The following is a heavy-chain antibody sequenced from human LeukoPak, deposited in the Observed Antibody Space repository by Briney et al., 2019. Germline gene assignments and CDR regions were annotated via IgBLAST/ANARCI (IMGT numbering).Heavy chain of an antibody. CDR1: GFTLSSYA. D-gene: IGHD6-19*01. V-gene: IGHV3-48*03. CDR2: ISSSGSTI. J-gene: IGHJ6*03. Sequence: PGGSLRLSCVASGFTLSSYAVNWVRQAPGKGLEWVSYISSSGSTIYYADSVKGRFTISRDNAKNSLYLQMNSLRAEDTAVYYCARSMYSSGWYPHYYYYYYMDVWGKGTTVTISS. CDR3: ARSMYSSGWYPHYYYYYYMDV.